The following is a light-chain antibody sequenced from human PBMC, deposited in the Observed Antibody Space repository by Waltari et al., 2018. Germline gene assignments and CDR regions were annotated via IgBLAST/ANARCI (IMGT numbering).Light chain of an antibody. CDR1: SSDVGNYNY. CDR2: DVN. J-gene: IGLJ2*01. Sequence: QSALTQPASVSGSPGQSLTISCTGTSSDVGNYNYVSWFQQHPGKAPQLIIHDVNKRPSGVSNRFSGSKSANTAYLTISGLQAEDEADYYCSSYTSITTVVFGGGTKLTVL. CDR3: SSYTSITTVV. V-gene: IGLV2-14*03.